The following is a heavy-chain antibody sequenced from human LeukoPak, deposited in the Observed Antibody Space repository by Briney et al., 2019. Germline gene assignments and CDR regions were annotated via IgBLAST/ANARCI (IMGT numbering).Heavy chain of an antibody. CDR2: INHSGST. J-gene: IGHJ4*02. D-gene: IGHD2-21*01. CDR1: GGSFSAYY. Sequence: GSLRLSCAVYGGSFSAYYWSWIRQPPGKGLEWIGEINHSGSTNYNPSLKSRVTISVDTSKNQFSLKLSSVTAADTAVYYCARGDSSYYFDYWGQGTLVTVSS. V-gene: IGHV4-34*01. CDR3: ARGDSSYYFDY.